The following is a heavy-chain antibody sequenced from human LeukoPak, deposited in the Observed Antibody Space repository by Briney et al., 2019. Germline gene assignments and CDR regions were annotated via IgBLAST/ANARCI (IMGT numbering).Heavy chain of an antibody. D-gene: IGHD3-3*01. V-gene: IGHV3-11*01. CDR2: ISSSGSTI. J-gene: IGHJ5*02. CDR3: ARTINDFWSGYPNWFDP. Sequence: PGESLRLSCAASGFTFSDYYMSWIRQAPGKGLEWVSYISSSGSTIYYADSVKGRFTISRDNAKNSLYLQMNSLRAEDTAVYYCARTINDFWSGYPNWFDPWGQGTLVTVSS. CDR1: GFTFSDYY.